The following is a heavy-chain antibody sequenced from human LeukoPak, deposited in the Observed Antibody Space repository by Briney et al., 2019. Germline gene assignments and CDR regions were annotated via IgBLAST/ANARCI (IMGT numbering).Heavy chain of an antibody. Sequence: TPSETLSLTCTVSGGTISSGTHYWSWIRQPAGKGLEWIGRIYTSGSTNYNPSLKSRVTISVDTSKNQFSLKLSSVTAADTAVYYCARYGSGSSLFDYWGQGTLVTVSS. J-gene: IGHJ4*02. CDR2: IYTSGST. D-gene: IGHD3-10*01. V-gene: IGHV4-61*02. CDR1: GGTISSGTHY. CDR3: ARYGSGSSLFDY.